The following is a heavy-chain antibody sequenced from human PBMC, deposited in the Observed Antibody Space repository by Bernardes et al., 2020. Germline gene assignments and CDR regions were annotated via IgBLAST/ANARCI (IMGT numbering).Heavy chain of an antibody. V-gene: IGHV3-23*01. D-gene: IGHD2-8*01. CDR1: GFAFSTYT. CDR2: ISGTGGTA. Sequence: GGSLRLSCAASGFAFSTYTLTWVRQAPGKGLEWVSAISGTGGTAFYAEPVKGRFNISRDNSKNTLFLQMNSLRADDTAIYYCAKLGVTGGGHWGQGTLVTVSS. CDR3: AKLGVTGGGH. J-gene: IGHJ4*02.